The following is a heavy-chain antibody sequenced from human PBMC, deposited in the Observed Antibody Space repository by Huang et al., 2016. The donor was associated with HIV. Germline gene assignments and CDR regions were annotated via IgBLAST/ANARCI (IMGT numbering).Heavy chain of an antibody. CDR2: ISSDGSSS. CDR1: GFTFSSYW. Sequence: EVQLVESGGGLVQPGVSLRLSCAASGFTFSSYWVHWVRQAPGKGLVWVSRISSDGSSSGYADAGKGRFTISRDNAKNTLYLQMNSLRAEDTAVYYCVRDPRIQSWLNYFDYWGQGTLVSVSS. J-gene: IGHJ4*02. CDR3: VRDPRIQSWLNYFDY. V-gene: IGHV3-74*01. D-gene: IGHD3-22*01.